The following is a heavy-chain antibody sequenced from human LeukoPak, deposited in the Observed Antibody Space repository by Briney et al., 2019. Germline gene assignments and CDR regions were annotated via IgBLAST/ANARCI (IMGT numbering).Heavy chain of an antibody. CDR3: ARRGCTNGVCYNNWFDH. V-gene: IGHV4-31*03. J-gene: IGHJ5*02. CDR1: GGSISSGGYY. Sequence: SETLSLTCTVSGGSISSGGYYWSWIRQHPGKGLEWIGYIYYSGSTYYNPSLKSRVTISVDTSKNRFSLKLSSVTAADTAVYYCARRGCTNGVCYNNWFDHWGQGTLVTVSS. D-gene: IGHD2-8*01. CDR2: IYYSGST.